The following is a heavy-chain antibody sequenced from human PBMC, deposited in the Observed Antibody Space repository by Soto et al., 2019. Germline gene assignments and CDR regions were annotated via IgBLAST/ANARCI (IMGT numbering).Heavy chain of an antibody. CDR1: GYTFTSYD. D-gene: IGHD6-13*01. CDR3: ARASIKAEAARWRWFDP. Sequence: QVQLVQPGAEVKKPGASVKVSCKASGYTFTSYDINWVRQATGQGLEWMGWMNPNSGNTGYAQKFQGRVTMTRNTTIRTAYMELSSLRSEDTAVYYCARASIKAEAARWRWFDPWGQGTLVTVSS. V-gene: IGHV1-8*01. J-gene: IGHJ5*02. CDR2: MNPNSGNT.